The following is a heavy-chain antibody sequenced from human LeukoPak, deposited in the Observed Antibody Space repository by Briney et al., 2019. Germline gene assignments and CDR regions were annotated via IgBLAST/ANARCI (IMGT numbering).Heavy chain of an antibody. J-gene: IGHJ3*02. CDR2: ISGSGSAI. CDR1: EFTFSSYD. CDR3: AGWTGIAARQRQAVI. Sequence: GGSLRLSCVASEFTFSSYDMNWVRQAPGKGLEWVSFISGSGSAIYYADSVKGRFTLSRDNAKNSLYLRMNSLRAEDTAVYYCAGWTGIAARQRQAVIWGQGTMVTVSS. D-gene: IGHD6-6*01. V-gene: IGHV3-48*03.